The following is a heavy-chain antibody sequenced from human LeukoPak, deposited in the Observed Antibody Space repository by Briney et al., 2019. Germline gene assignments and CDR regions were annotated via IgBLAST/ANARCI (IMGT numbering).Heavy chain of an antibody. CDR2: IYYSGST. CDR1: GGSISSYY. Sequence: SETLSLTCTVSGGSISSYYWSWIRQPPGKGLEWIGYIYYSGSTNYNPSLKSRVTISVDTSKSQFSLKLSSATAADTAVYYCARHGYSSAWYAGGFDYWGQGTLVSVSS. CDR3: ARHGYSSAWYAGGFDY. D-gene: IGHD6-19*01. J-gene: IGHJ4*02. V-gene: IGHV4-59*08.